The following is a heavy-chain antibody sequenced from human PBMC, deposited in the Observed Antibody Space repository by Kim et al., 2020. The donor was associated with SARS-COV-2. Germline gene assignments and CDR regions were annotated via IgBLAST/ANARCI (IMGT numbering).Heavy chain of an antibody. CDR1: GFKFTSYW. J-gene: IGHJ4*02. CDR2: INRGGIDT. V-gene: IGHV3-74*01. Sequence: GGSLRLSCAASGFKFTSYWMHWVRQIPGKGLVWVSRINRGGIDTNYADSVKGRFTISRDNAKNTVYLQMNSLRAEDTAIYYCGQSYGGGGVDYWGQGTLVTVSS. CDR3: GQSYGGGGVDY. D-gene: IGHD1-26*01.